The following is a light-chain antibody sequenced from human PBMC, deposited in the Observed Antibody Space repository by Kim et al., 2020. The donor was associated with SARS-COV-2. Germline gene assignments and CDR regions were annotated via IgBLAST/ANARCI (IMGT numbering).Light chain of an antibody. J-gene: IGKJ1*01. Sequence: AIRMTQSPSSFSASTGDRVTITCRASQGISSYLAWYQQKPGKAPKLLIYAASTLQSGVPSRFSGGGSGTDFTLTISCLQSEDFATYYCQQYYSYPRTFGQGTKVDIK. CDR1: QGISSY. CDR3: QQYYSYPRT. CDR2: AAS. V-gene: IGKV1-8*01.